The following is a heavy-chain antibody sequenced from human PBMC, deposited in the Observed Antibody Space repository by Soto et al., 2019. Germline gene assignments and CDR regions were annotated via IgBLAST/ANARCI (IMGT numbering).Heavy chain of an antibody. D-gene: IGHD2-2*01. CDR3: AKVLVPAALAYYYYGMDV. V-gene: IGHV3-23*01. CDR1: GFTFSSYA. CDR2: ISGSGGST. Sequence: PGGSLRLSCAASGFTFSSYAMSWVRQAPGKGLEWVSAISGSGGSTYYADSVKGRFTISRDNSKNTLYLQMNSLRAEDTAVYYCAKVLVPAALAYYYYGMDVWGQGTTVTVSS. J-gene: IGHJ6*02.